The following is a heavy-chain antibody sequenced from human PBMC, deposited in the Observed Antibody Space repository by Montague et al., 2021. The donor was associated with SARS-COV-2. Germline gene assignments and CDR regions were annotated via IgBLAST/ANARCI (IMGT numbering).Heavy chain of an antibody. D-gene: IGHD1-26*01. CDR2: IYYSGSA. CDR3: ARVPDSGTYGSGDY. V-gene: IGHV4-39*07. J-gene: IGHJ4*02. Sequence: SKTLSLTCTVSGGSISSTSYYWGWVRQPPGKGLELIGSIYYSGSAYYNPSLKSRVTISIDTSKNQFSLKLSSVTAADTAVYYCARVPDSGTYGSGDYWGQGSLVTVSS. CDR1: GGSISSTSYY.